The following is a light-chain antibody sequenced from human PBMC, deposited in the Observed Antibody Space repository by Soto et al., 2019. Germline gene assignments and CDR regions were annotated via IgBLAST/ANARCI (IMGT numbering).Light chain of an antibody. CDR1: SSDVGGYKY. J-gene: IGLJ1*01. CDR2: EVS. Sequence: SVLTQPASVSGSPGQSITISCTGTSSDVGGYKYVAWYQQHPGKAPKLMIYEVSNRPSGVSNRFSGSKSGNTAYLTISGPPAEAEADYYCSAYTSSSTLVLGTGNK. CDR3: SAYTSSSTLV. V-gene: IGLV2-14*01.